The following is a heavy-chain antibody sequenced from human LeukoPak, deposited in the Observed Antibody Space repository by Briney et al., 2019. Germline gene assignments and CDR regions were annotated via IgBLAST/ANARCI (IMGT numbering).Heavy chain of an antibody. CDR2: IKEDGSEE. D-gene: IGHD3-10*01. Sequence: GGSPRLSCAASGFTFSPYWMSWVRQAPGKGLEWVATIKEDGSEEYYVDSVEGRFTISRDNAKKSLYLQMGSLRAEDTAVYYCARLAPYYGTGIIWGQGTVVTVSS. CDR3: ARLAPYYGTGII. CDR1: GFTFSPYW. V-gene: IGHV3-7*01. J-gene: IGHJ3*02.